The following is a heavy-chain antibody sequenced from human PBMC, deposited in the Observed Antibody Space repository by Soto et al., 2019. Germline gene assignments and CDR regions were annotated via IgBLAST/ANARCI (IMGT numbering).Heavy chain of an antibody. D-gene: IGHD5-12*01. J-gene: IGHJ6*03. Sequence: ASVKVSCKASGYTFTSYAMHWVRQAPGQRLEWMGWINAGNGNRKHSQKFQGRVTITRDTSASTAYMELSSLRSEDTAVYYCARDRMGEYSGYVKYKDVWGKGTTVTVSS. CDR1: GYTFTSYA. CDR3: ARDRMGEYSGYVKYKDV. CDR2: INAGNGNR. V-gene: IGHV1-3*01.